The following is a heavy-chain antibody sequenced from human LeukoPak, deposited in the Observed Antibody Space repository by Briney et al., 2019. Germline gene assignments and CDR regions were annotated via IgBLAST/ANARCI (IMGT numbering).Heavy chain of an antibody. Sequence: SETLSLTCNVSGVSISSTSYHWGWIRQPPGKGLEWIGYIYYSGSTNYNPSLKSRVTISVDTSKNQFSLKLSSVTAADTAVYYCAGGYGYFDLWGRGTLVTVSS. CDR2: IYYSGST. J-gene: IGHJ2*01. CDR3: AGGYGYFDL. V-gene: IGHV4-61*05. CDR1: GVSISSTSYH. D-gene: IGHD3-16*01.